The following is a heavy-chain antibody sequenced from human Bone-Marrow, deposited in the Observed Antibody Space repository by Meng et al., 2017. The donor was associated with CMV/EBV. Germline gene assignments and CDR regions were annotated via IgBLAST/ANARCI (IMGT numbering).Heavy chain of an antibody. CDR1: CCSNRWFL. Sequence: VALVGSGPRTGEPLGTLFPPLTVSCCSNRWFLRGLVREAAGKGMGWVWRIYTSGGTNYNPSLKSRVTMSVDTSKNQFSLKLSSVTAADTAVYYCARDDVSLYTSSSWYFDYWGQGTLVTVSS. CDR3: ARDDVSLYTSSSWYFDY. D-gene: IGHD6-13*01. J-gene: IGHJ4*02. V-gene: IGHV4-4*07. CDR2: IYTSGGT.